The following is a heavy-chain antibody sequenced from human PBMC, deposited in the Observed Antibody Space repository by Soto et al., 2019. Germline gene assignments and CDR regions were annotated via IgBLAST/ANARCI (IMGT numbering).Heavy chain of an antibody. CDR3: ARGYYYGSGSYYNFPANGNWFDP. CDR1: GGSISSGGYY. D-gene: IGHD3-10*01. J-gene: IGHJ5*02. Sequence: SETLSLTCTVSGGSISSGGYYWSWIRQHPGKGLEWIGYIYYSGSTYYNPSLKSRVTISVDTSKNQFSLKLSSVTAADTAVYYCARGYYYGSGSYYNFPANGNWFDPWGQGTLVTVSS. V-gene: IGHV4-31*03. CDR2: IYYSGST.